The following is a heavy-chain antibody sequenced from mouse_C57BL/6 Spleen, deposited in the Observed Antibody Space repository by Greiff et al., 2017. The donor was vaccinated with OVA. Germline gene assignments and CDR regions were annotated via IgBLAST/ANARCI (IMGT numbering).Heavy chain of an antibody. CDR2: IDPSDSYT. V-gene: IGHV1-50*01. J-gene: IGHJ3*01. CDR1: GYTFTSYW. D-gene: IGHD6-5*01. Sequence: QVQLQQPGAELVKPGASVKLSCKASGYTFTSYWMQWVKQRPGQGLEWIGEIDPSDSYTNYNQKFKGKATLTVDKSSSTAYMQLSSLTSEDSAVYYCARDGLSRFAYWGQGTLVTVSA. CDR3: ARDGLSRFAY.